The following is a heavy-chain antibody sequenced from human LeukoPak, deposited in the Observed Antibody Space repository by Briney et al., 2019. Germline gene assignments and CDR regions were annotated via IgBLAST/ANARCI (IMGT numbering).Heavy chain of an antibody. CDR2: IYYSGST. CDR1: GGSISSNSDY. D-gene: IGHD6-19*01. J-gene: IGHJ6*02. Sequence: SETLSLTCTVSGGSISSNSDYWGWIRQPPGKGLEWIGSIYYSGSTYYNPSLKSRVTISVDTSKNQFSLKLSSVTAADTAVYYCARGVVVAGHYNYYGMDVWGQGTTVTVSS. V-gene: IGHV4-39*07. CDR3: ARGVVVAGHYNYYGMDV.